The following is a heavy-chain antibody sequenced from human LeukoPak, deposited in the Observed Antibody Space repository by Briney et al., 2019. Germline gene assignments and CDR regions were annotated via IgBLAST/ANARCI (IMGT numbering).Heavy chain of an antibody. CDR3: ARVNRGDAFDI. Sequence: PGGSLRLSCAASGFTFSSYGMHWVRQAPGKGLEWVAVISYDGSNKYYADSVKGGFTVSRDNSKNVLYLQVNSLRAEDTTVYYCARVNRGDAFDIWGQGTLVTVSS. CDR2: ISYDGSNK. CDR1: GFTFSSYG. V-gene: IGHV3-30*03. D-gene: IGHD3-16*02. J-gene: IGHJ3*02.